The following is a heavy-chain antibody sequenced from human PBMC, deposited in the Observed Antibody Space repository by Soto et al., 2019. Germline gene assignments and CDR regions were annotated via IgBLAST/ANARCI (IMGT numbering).Heavy chain of an antibody. J-gene: IGHJ3*01. Sequence: QVQLVESGGGVVQPGGSLTLSCVASGFSFRSYGMHWVRQAPGKGLEWLAVIWDDGRTTFYADSVKGRFTISRDNPRNTVSLQMNSLRVEDTAMFYCASNYGEYEVFDVWGQGTVVSVSS. D-gene: IGHD4-17*01. CDR3: ASNYGEYEVFDV. V-gene: IGHV3-33*01. CDR2: IWDDGRTT. CDR1: GFSFRSYG.